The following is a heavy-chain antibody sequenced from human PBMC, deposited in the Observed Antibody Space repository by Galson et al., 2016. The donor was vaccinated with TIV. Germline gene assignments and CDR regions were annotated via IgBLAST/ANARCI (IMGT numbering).Heavy chain of an antibody. CDR2: IFYSGST. J-gene: IGHJ4*02. CDR3: ARGVTDYYDSSGFSPNFDY. V-gene: IGHV4-30-4*01. CDR1: GFSLNTDGMC. D-gene: IGHD3-22*01. Sequence: LVKPTQTVTLTCTFSGFSLNTDGMCVNWIRQPPGKGLEWIGYIFYSGSTAYNPALRSRLSISIDTSKNQFSLRLTSVTAADTAVYYCARGVTDYYDSSGFSPNFDYWGQGALVAVSS.